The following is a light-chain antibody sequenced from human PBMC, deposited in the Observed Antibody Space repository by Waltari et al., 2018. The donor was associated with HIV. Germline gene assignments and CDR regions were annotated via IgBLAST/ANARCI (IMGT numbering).Light chain of an antibody. V-gene: IGLV1-47*01. CDR2: KND. Sequence: QSGLTQPPSLSGTPGQRLTIPCSGHTSSIGRTYVSWSRQLPRTPPSLLVYKNDHRPSGVVDRFSGSRSGASAALVITGLRVDDEADYYCASWDDGLSGHVFGGGTSVSV. CDR3: ASWDDGLSGHV. CDR1: TSSIGRTY. J-gene: IGLJ1*01.